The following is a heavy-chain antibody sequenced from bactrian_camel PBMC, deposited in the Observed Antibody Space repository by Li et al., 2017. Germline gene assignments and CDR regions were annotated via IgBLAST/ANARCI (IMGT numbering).Heavy chain of an antibody. D-gene: IGHD6*01. J-gene: IGHJ6*01. CDR3: SACGSWLFGGY. CDR1: GYTGSRQC. Sequence: DVQLVESGGGSVQAGGSLKLSCVVSGYTGSRQCMGWFRQAPGKEREGVAVIAFSGIQAAYADSVKDRFTISQDNPPNTVYLQMNSLKPEDTAMYYCSACGSWLFGGYWGQGTQVTVS. CDR2: IAFSGIQA. V-gene: IGHV3S40*01.